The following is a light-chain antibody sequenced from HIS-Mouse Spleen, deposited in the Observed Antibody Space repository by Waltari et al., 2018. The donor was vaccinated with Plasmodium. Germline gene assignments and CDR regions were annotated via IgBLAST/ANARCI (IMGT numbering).Light chain of an antibody. Sequence: SYELTQPPSVSVSPGQTASITCSGDKLGYKYACWYQQKPGQSPVLVIYQDSKRPSGIRERVSGSTSGNTATLTISGTQAMDEADYYCQAWDSSTVVFGGGTKLTVL. J-gene: IGLJ2*01. CDR3: QAWDSSTVV. V-gene: IGLV3-1*01. CDR1: KLGYKY. CDR2: QDS.